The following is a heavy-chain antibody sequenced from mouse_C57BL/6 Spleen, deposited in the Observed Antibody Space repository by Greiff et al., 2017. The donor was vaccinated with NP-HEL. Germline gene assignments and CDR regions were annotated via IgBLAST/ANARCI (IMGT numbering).Heavy chain of an antibody. Sequence: QVQLQQPGAELVKPGASVKLSCKASGYTFTSYWMHWVKQRPGQGLEWIGEIFPGSGSTYYNEKFKGKATLTVDTSSSTAYMQLSSLTSEDSAVYFCARADYSNVRAMDYWGQGTSVTVSS. CDR2: IFPGSGST. CDR1: GYTFTSYW. V-gene: IGHV1-64*01. J-gene: IGHJ4*01. D-gene: IGHD2-5*01. CDR3: ARADYSNVRAMDY.